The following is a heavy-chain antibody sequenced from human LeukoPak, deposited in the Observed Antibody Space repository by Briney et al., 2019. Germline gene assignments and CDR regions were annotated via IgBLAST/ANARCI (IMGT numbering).Heavy chain of an antibody. CDR2: INHSGST. CDR1: GGSFSGYY. Sequence: SETLSLTCTVSGGSFSGYYWSWIRQPPGKGLEWIGEINHSGSTNYNPSLKSRVTISVDTSKNQFSLKLSSVTAADTAVYYCARVRCSSTSCLYFDYWGQGTLVTVSS. J-gene: IGHJ4*02. V-gene: IGHV4-34*01. CDR3: ARVRCSSTSCLYFDY. D-gene: IGHD2-2*01.